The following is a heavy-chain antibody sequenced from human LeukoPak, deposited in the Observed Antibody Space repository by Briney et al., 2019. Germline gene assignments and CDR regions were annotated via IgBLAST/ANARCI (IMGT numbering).Heavy chain of an antibody. D-gene: IGHD6-19*01. CDR1: GFTFSDHY. V-gene: IGHV3-72*01. CDR2: TRNKANGYTT. J-gene: IGHJ4*02. Sequence: GGSLILSCAASGFTFSDHYMDWVRQAPGKGVEGVGRTRNKANGYTTQYAASVKGRFSVSSDDSKSSVYLQMNSLKIEDTAVYYCARVLGTGWSSHYIDHWGQGTLLTVSS. CDR3: ARVLGTGWSSHYIDH.